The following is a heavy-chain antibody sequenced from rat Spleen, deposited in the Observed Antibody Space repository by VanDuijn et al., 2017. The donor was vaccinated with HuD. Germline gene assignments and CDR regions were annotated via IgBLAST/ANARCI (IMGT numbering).Heavy chain of an antibody. Sequence: EVQLVESGGGLVQPGRSLKLSCAASGFTFSDYNMAWVRQAPKKGLEWVATISYDGSSTYYRDSVKGRFTISRDNAKSTLYLQMDSLRSENTATDYCARQRLPGYNPWGQGASVTVSS. D-gene: IGHD1-4*01. J-gene: IGHJ4*01. CDR1: GFTFSDYN. CDR3: ARQRLPGYNP. CDR2: ISYDGSST. V-gene: IGHV5-7*01.